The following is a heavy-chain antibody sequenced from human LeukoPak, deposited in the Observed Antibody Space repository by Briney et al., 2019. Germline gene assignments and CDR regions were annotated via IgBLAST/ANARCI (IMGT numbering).Heavy chain of an antibody. V-gene: IGHV3-21*01. CDR2: ISSSSSYT. D-gene: IGHD2-2*01. CDR1: GFTFSSYS. J-gene: IGHJ6*04. Sequence: TGGSLRLSCAASGFTFSSYSMNWVRQAPGKGLEWVSSISSSSSYTYYADSVKGRFTISRDNAKNSLYLQMNSLRAEDTAVYYCARDLAGYCSSTSCSDVWGKGTTVTVSS. CDR3: ARDLAGYCSSTSCSDV.